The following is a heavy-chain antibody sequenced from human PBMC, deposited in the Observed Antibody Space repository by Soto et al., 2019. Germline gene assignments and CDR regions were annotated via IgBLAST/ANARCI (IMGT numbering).Heavy chain of an antibody. J-gene: IGHJ6*02. D-gene: IGHD6-19*01. V-gene: IGHV3-30-3*01. CDR3: ARDLSGWMEEGQYYGMDV. CDR2: ISYDGSNK. Sequence: QVQLVESGGGVVQPGRSLRLSCAASGFTFSSYAMHWVRQAPGKGLEWVAVISYDGSNKYYADSVKGRFTISRDNSKNTLYLQMNGLRAEDTAVYYCARDLSGWMEEGQYYGMDVWGQGTTVTVSS. CDR1: GFTFSSYA.